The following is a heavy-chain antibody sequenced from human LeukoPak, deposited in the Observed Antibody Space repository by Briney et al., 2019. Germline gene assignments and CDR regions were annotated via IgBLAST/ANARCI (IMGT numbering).Heavy chain of an antibody. CDR3: ARVGSSWHGVYYYMDV. Sequence: GASVKVSCKASGYTFTSYDINWVRQATGQGLEWMGWMNPNSGNTGYAQKFQGRVTITGNTSISTAYMELSSLRSEDTAVYYCARVGSSWHGVYYYMDVWGKGTTVTVSS. CDR2: MNPNSGNT. J-gene: IGHJ6*03. V-gene: IGHV1-8*03. D-gene: IGHD6-13*01. CDR1: GYTFTSYD.